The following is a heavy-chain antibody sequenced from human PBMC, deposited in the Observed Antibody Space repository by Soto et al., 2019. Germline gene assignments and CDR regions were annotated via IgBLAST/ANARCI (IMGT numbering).Heavy chain of an antibody. J-gene: IGHJ6*02. V-gene: IGHV3-23*01. CDR2: ISGSGGST. Sequence: GWSLRLSCAASGFTFSSYAMSWVRHAPGKGLEWVSAISGSGGSTYYADSVKGRFTISRDNSKNTLYLQMNSLRAEDTAVYYCEKIFYQHGDYVHKHHYYYGMDVWGQGSTVIVSS. D-gene: IGHD4-17*01. CDR1: GFTFSSYA. CDR3: EKIFYQHGDYVHKHHYYYGMDV.